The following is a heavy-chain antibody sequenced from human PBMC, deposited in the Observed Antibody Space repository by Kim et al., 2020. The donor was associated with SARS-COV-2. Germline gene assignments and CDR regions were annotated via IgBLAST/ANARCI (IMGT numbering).Heavy chain of an antibody. V-gene: IGHV4-59*01. CDR1: GGSISSYY. CDR2: IYYSGST. J-gene: IGHJ4*02. Sequence: SETLSLTCTVSGGSISSYYWSWIRQPPGKGLEWIGYIYYSGSTNYNPSLKSRVTISVDTSKNQFSLKLSSVTAADTAVYYCAREGDYYDSSGPSFSYWGQGTLVTVSS. D-gene: IGHD3-22*01. CDR3: AREGDYYDSSGPSFSY.